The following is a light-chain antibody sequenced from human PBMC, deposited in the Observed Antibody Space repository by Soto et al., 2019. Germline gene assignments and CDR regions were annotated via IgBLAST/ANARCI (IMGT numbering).Light chain of an antibody. CDR3: QQSFFTPPIT. Sequence: DIQMTQSPSSLSASVGDRVTITCRASQTVSTYLNWYQQKPGKAPRLLIYAASSLQSWVPSRFSGAGSGTEFTLTISTLQPEDFATYYCQQSFFTPPITFGQGTRLKIK. J-gene: IGKJ5*01. CDR2: AAS. V-gene: IGKV1-39*01. CDR1: QTVSTY.